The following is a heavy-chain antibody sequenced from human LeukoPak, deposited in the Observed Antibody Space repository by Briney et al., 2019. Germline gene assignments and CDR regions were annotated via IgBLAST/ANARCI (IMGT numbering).Heavy chain of an antibody. CDR2: IYPGDSDT. CDR1: GYSFTSYW. J-gene: IGHJ4*02. V-gene: IGHV5-51*01. D-gene: IGHD2-15*01. CDR3: ASGYCGGASCYSADY. Sequence: GESLKISCKGSGYSFTSYWIGWVRQMTGKGLEWMGIIYPGDSDTRYSPSFQGQVTISADKSISTAYLQWSSLKASDTAMYYCASGYCGGASCYSADYWGQGTLVTVSS.